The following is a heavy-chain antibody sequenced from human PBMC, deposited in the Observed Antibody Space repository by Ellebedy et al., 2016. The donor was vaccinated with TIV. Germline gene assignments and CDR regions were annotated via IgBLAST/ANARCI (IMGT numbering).Heavy chain of an antibody. D-gene: IGHD2-2*01. CDR2: IYHSGST. Sequence: SETLSLXXAVSGGSISSGGYSWSWIRQPPGKGLEWIGYIYHSGSTFYNPSLRSRVTISVDRSKNQSSLKLSSVTAADTAMYYCARYCSSTSCNTHWYLDLWGRGTLVTVSS. CDR3: ARYCSSTSCNTHWYLDL. CDR1: GGSISSGGYS. J-gene: IGHJ2*01. V-gene: IGHV4-30-2*01.